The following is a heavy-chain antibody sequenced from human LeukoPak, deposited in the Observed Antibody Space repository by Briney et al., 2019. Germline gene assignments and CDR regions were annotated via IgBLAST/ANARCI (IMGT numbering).Heavy chain of an antibody. V-gene: IGHV3-23*01. CDR3: ARRLSGSYSTGVGHYFDY. Sequence: VQPGGSLRLSCAASGFTFSSYAMNWVRQAPGAGLEWVSAISGSGGSTFYADSVKGRFTISRDNSKNTLFLQMNSLRAEDTAVYYYARRLSGSYSTGVGHYFDYWGQGTLVTVSS. D-gene: IGHD1-26*01. CDR2: ISGSGGST. CDR1: GFTFSSYA. J-gene: IGHJ4*02.